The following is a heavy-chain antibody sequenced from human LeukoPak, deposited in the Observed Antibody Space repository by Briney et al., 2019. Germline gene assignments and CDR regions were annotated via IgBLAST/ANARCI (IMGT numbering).Heavy chain of an antibody. Sequence: GGSLRLSCAASGFTFCNYWMSWGRQAPCKGLEWVANIRQDGSEKYYVDSVKGRFTISRDNAKNSLYLQMNSLRAEDTAVYYCARGAVVPGYWGQGTLVTVSS. V-gene: IGHV3-7*04. CDR3: ARGAVVPGY. CDR2: IRQDGSEK. D-gene: IGHD3-22*01. CDR1: GFTFCNYW. J-gene: IGHJ4*02.